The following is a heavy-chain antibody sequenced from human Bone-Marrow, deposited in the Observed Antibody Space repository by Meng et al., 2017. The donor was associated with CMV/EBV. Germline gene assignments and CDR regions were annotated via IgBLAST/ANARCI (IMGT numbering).Heavy chain of an antibody. Sequence: SETLSLTCTVSGGSISSYYWSWIRQPPGKGLEWIGHIYYSGATNYNPSLKSRVTMSVHTSKKQFSLKLNSVIAADTAVYYCARGESYDILTGYFPLIGAFDIWGQGTMVTVSS. CDR2: IYYSGAT. D-gene: IGHD3-9*01. CDR1: GGSISSYY. J-gene: IGHJ3*02. CDR3: ARGESYDILTGYFPLIGAFDI. V-gene: IGHV4-59*01.